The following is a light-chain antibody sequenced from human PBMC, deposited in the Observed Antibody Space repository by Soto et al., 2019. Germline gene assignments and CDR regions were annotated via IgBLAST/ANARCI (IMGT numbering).Light chain of an antibody. CDR2: KAS. CDR3: QQYINWT. Sequence: DIQMTQSPSTLSASVGDRVTITCRASQTIDSWLAWYQQRPGKPPNLLIYKASTLASGVPSRFSGSGSGTEFTLTINSLQPDDFATYYCQQYINWTFGQGTKVDIK. J-gene: IGKJ1*01. V-gene: IGKV1-5*03. CDR1: QTIDSW.